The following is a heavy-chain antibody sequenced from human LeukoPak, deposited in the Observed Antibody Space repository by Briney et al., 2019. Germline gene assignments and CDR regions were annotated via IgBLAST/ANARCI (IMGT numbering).Heavy chain of an antibody. CDR3: ARDLGVRGANWFDP. J-gene: IGHJ5*02. Sequence: ASVKASCKASGYTFTSYAMHWVRQAPGQRLEWMGWINAGNGNTKYSQKFQGRVTITRDTSASKAYMELSSLRSDDTAVYYCARDLGVRGANWFDPWGQGTLVTVSS. V-gene: IGHV1-3*01. D-gene: IGHD3-10*01. CDR1: GYTFTSYA. CDR2: INAGNGNT.